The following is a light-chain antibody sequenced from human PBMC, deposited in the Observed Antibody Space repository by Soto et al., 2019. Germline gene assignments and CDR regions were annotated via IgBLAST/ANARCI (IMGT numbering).Light chain of an antibody. CDR1: QTVSSW. J-gene: IGKJ2*01. V-gene: IGKV1-5*01. CDR2: DAS. Sequence: DIQMTQSPSTLSASVGDRVTITCRASQTVSSWLAWYQQKPGKAPKLLIYDASSLESGVPSRFSGSGSGTXXXXXXXXLQPDDFATYYCQQYNSYSQTFGQGTKLEIK. CDR3: QQYNSYSQT.